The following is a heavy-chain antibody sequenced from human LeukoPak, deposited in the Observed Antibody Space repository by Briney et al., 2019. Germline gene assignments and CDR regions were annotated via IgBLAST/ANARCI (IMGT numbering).Heavy chain of an antibody. J-gene: IGHJ4*02. CDR3: AKDDAWLRFGE. Sequence: GGSLRLSCAASGFTFSTYRMSWVRQAPGKGLEWVANIKQDGSEKHYVDSVKGRFTISRDNSKNTVYLQVISLTAEDTAVYYCAKDDAWLRFGEWSQGTLVTVSS. CDR2: IKQDGSEK. V-gene: IGHV3-7*03. CDR1: GFTFSTYR. D-gene: IGHD3-10*01.